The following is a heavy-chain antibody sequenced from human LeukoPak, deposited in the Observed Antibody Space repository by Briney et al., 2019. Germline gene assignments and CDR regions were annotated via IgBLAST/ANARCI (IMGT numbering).Heavy chain of an antibody. Sequence: SETLSLTCSVSGGSIRSGDHHWAWVRQPPGKGLEFIGSLDESGRPYYNRPLKSRVSISGDTSGKQFSLNLTSVTAADTAVYFCATHLGGYPFFMDVWGRGTTVIVSS. CDR2: LDESGRP. CDR3: ATHLGGYPFFMDV. D-gene: IGHD2-15*01. V-gene: IGHV4-39*07. J-gene: IGHJ6*03. CDR1: GGSIRSGDHH.